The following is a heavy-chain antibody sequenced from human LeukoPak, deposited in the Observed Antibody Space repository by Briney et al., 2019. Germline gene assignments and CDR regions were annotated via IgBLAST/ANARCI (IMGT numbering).Heavy chain of an antibody. D-gene: IGHD1-7*01. Sequence: GRSLRLSCAASGFTFSSYGMPWVRQAPGKGLEWVAVIWYDGSNKYYVDSVKGRFTISRDNSKNTLYLQMNSLRAEDTAVYYCARDVTISNWNYVGDAFDIWGQGTMVTVSS. CDR3: ARDVTISNWNYVGDAFDI. CDR2: IWYDGSNK. J-gene: IGHJ3*02. V-gene: IGHV3-33*01. CDR1: GFTFSSYG.